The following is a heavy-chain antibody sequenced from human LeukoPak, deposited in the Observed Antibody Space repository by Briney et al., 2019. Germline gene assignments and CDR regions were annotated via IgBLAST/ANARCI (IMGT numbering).Heavy chain of an antibody. J-gene: IGHJ6*03. D-gene: IGHD1-26*01. V-gene: IGHV4-59*01. Sequence: PSETLSLTCTVSGDSISSYYWSWIRQPPGKGLEWIGYIYYSGSTNYNPSLKSRVTISVDTSKNQFSLKLSSVTAADTAVYYCARAQGSYYHYYMDVWGKGTTVTVSS. CDR1: GDSISSYY. CDR3: ARAQGSYYHYYMDV. CDR2: IYYSGST.